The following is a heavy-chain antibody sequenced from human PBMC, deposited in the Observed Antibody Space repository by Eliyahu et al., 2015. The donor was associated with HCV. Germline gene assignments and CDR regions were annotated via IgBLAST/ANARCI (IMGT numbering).Heavy chain of an antibody. CDR1: GDSVSSNSAA. D-gene: IGHD2-21*01. CDR3: ARVVIAADT. Sequence: QVQLQQSGPGLVKPSQTXSLTCAVFGDSVSSNSAAWNWIRQSPSRGLEWLGRTYYRSKWYNDYALSVKSRITIKPDTSKNHFSLQLNSVTPEDTAVYYCARVVIAADTWGQGTLVTVSS. J-gene: IGHJ5*02. V-gene: IGHV6-1*01. CDR2: TYYRSKWYN.